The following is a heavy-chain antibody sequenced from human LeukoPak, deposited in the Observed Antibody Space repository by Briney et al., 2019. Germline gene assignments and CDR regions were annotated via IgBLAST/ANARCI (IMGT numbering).Heavy chain of an antibody. J-gene: IGHJ2*01. CDR2: IYYSGST. Sequence: PSETLSLTCTVSGGSISSYYWSWIRQPPGKGLEWIGYIYYSGSTNYNPSLKSRVTISVDTSKNQFSLKLSSVTAADTAVYYCARGVVTVRYFDLWGRGTLVTVSS. CDR1: GGSISSYY. V-gene: IGHV4-59*01. CDR3: ARGVVTVRYFDL. D-gene: IGHD4-23*01.